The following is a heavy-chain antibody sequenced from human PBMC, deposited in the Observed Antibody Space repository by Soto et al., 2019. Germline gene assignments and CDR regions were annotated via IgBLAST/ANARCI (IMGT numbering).Heavy chain of an antibody. V-gene: IGHV4-61*01. CDR1: GGSVSSGSYY. J-gene: IGHJ4*02. CDR3: AKNYYDSSGYYFDY. Sequence: SETLSLTCTVSGGSVSSGSYYWSWIRQPLGKGLEWIGYIYYSGSTNYNPSLKSRVTISVDTSKNQFSLKLSSVTAADTAVYYCAKNYYDSSGYYFDYWGQGTLVTVSS. CDR2: IYYSGST. D-gene: IGHD3-22*01.